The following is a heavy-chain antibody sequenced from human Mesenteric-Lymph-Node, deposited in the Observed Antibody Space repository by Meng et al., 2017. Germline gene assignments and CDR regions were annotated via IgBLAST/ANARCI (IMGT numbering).Heavy chain of an antibody. J-gene: IGHJ4*02. V-gene: IGHV3-30*04. CDR2: IWYDGSYE. CDR1: GFTFSSYA. CDR3: ARAAYGSGRTLDY. D-gene: IGHD3-10*01. Sequence: GESLKISCAASGFTFSSYAMHWVRQAPGKGLEWVAVIWYDGSYEYYADSVKGRFTISRDNSKNTLDLQMNSLRAEDTAVYYCARAAYGSGRTLDYWGQGTLVTVSS.